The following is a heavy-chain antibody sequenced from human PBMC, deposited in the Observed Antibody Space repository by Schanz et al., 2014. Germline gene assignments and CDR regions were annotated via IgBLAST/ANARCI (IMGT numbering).Heavy chain of an antibody. CDR3: ARDGGRDGYNLAFDV. V-gene: IGHV3-30*02. J-gene: IGHJ3*01. D-gene: IGHD5-12*01. CDR2: IRSDGSNE. CDR1: GFTFSFSG. Sequence: QVQLVESGGGVVQPGGSLRLSCAASGFTFSFSGMQWVRQAPGKGLEWVAFIRSDGSNENYADSVRGRFTISRDNSKNTLFLQMNSLRAEDTAVYFCARDGGRDGYNLAFDVWGQGTLVTVSS.